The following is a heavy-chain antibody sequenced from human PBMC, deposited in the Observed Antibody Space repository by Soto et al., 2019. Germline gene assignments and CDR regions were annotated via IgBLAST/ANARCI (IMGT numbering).Heavy chain of an antibody. CDR3: ARVFSVSSRPWGYYYYCMDV. D-gene: IGHD1-26*01. J-gene: IGHJ6*03. V-gene: IGHV3-21*06. CDR2: ISTGNNYI. CDR1: GFTFISVN. Sequence: GGSLRLSCAASGFTFISVNMNWFRQGPGKGLEWVSSISTGNNYIYYADSVKGRFTISRDNAKNSLYLQMNSLRAEDTAIYYCARVFSVSSRPWGYYYYCMDVWGKGTTVTVSS.